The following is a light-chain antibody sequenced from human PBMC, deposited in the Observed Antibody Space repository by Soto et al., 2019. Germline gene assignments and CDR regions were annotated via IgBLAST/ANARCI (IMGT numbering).Light chain of an antibody. CDR1: QAVNTR. J-gene: IGKJ1*01. CDR3: HQRQSWPRT. Sequence: EIVLTQSPATLSSFPGDRVTLSSTASQAVNTRLAWYQHKPGQAPRLLIYLTSNRAAGIPARFSGSGAETDCTLTSSDVEPEDFAVYYCHQRQSWPRTFGQGTKVDI. CDR2: LTS. V-gene: IGKV3D-11*01.